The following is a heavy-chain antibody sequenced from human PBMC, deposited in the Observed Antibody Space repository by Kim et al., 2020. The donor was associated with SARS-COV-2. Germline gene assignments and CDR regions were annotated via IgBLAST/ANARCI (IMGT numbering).Heavy chain of an antibody. CDR3: ARSGKAAAATGAFDI. Sequence: SVKVSCKASGGTFRSYLISWVRQAPGQGLAWMGGIIPVFGTPHYAQNFQGRVTITADKSTSTAYMELSSLRFEDTAVYYCARSGKAAAATGAFDIWGQGTMVTVSS. V-gene: IGHV1-69*06. J-gene: IGHJ3*02. CDR1: GGTFRSYL. D-gene: IGHD6-13*01. CDR2: IIPVFGTP.